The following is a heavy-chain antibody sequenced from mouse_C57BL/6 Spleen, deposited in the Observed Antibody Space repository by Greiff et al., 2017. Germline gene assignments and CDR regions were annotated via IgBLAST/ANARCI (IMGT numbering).Heavy chain of an antibody. D-gene: IGHD4-1*01. Sequence: DVKLVESEGGLVQPGSSMKLSCTASGFTFSDYYMAWVRQVPEKGLEWVANINYDGSSTYYLDSLKSRFIISRDNAKNILYLQMSSLKSEDTATYYCARDLTGLDYWGQGTSVTVSS. CDR3: ARDLTGLDY. CDR2: INYDGSST. CDR1: GFTFSDYY. J-gene: IGHJ4*01. V-gene: IGHV5-16*01.